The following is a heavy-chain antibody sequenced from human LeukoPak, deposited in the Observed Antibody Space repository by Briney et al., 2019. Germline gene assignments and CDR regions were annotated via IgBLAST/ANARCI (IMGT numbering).Heavy chain of an antibody. D-gene: IGHD3-10*01. CDR2: ISNGGSTT. CDR1: GFTFSSYE. Sequence: GGSLRLSCAASGFTFSSYEMNWFRQAPGKGLEWVAYISNGGSTTYYADSVRGRFTISRDNAKNSMYLQMNSLRDEDMAVYYCARDPSGRASHLDYWGQGTLVTVSS. J-gene: IGHJ4*02. CDR3: ARDPSGRASHLDY. V-gene: IGHV3-48*03.